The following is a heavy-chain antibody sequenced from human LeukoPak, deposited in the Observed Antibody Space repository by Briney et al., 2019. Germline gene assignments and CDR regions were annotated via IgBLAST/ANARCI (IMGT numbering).Heavy chain of an antibody. CDR1: GDSVSSNSAA. D-gene: IGHD4-23*01. V-gene: IGHV6-1*01. Sequence: SQTLSLTCAISGDSVSSNSAAWNWIRQSPSRGLEWLGRTYYRSKWCNDYAVSVKSRITINPDTSKNQFSRQLNSVTPEDTAVYYCAYSWGNSPNYFDYWGQGTLVTVSS. J-gene: IGHJ4*02. CDR2: TYYRSKWCN. CDR3: AYSWGNSPNYFDY.